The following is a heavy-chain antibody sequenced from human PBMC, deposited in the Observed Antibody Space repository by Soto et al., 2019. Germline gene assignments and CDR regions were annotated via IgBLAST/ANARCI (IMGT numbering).Heavy chain of an antibody. V-gene: IGHV1-18*01. CDR2: ISTYNGNT. J-gene: IGHJ5*02. D-gene: IGHD5-18*01. CDR3: ATTLGQLWSHDWFDP. Sequence: AASVKVSCKASGYTFTSYGISWVRQAPGQGLEWMGWISTYNGNTNYAQKFQGRVTMTEDTSTDTAYMELSSLRSEDTAVYYCATTLGQLWSHDWFDPWGQGTLVTAPQ. CDR1: GYTFTSYG.